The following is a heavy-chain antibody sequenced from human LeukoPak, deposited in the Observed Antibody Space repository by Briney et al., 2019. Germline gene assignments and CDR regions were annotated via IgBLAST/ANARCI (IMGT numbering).Heavy chain of an antibody. CDR2: ISGRDDTTYYTDSPEGST. Sequence: QPGGSLRLPCEASGFTFLNYAMSWVRQAPGKGLQWVSGISGRDDTTYYTDSPEGSTYYTNSAEGRFTISRDNSKNTVYLQIDSLGVEDTAVYYCAKCMSATGVCLNFDSWGQGILVTVSS. J-gene: IGHJ4*02. CDR1: GFTFLNYA. CDR3: AKCMSATGVCLNFDS. D-gene: IGHD2-21*02. V-gene: IGHV3-23*01.